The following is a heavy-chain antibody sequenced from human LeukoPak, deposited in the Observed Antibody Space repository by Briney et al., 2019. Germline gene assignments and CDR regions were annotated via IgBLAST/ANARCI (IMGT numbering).Heavy chain of an antibody. V-gene: IGHV3-7*01. CDR1: GFTFSSYW. Sequence: PGGSLRLSCAASGFTFSSYWMSWVRQAPGKGLEWVANIKQDGSEKYYVDSVKGRFTISRDNAKNSLYLQMNSLRAEDTAVYYCARSGYRQQLVLRYWGQGTLVTVSP. D-gene: IGHD6-13*01. CDR2: IKQDGSEK. J-gene: IGHJ4*02. CDR3: ARSGYRQQLVLRY.